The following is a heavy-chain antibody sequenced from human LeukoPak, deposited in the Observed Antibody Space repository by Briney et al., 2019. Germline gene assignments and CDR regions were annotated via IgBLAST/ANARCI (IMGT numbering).Heavy chain of an antibody. CDR3: ARGVIVGATHFDY. D-gene: IGHD1-26*01. Sequence: GGSLRLSCAASGFTLSSYAMSWVRQAPGKGLEWVSAISVSGNTYHADSVKGRFTISRDSSKNSLYLQMNSLRAEDTAVYYCARGVIVGATHFDYWGQGTLVTVSS. CDR1: GFTLSSYA. CDR2: ISVSGNT. J-gene: IGHJ4*02. V-gene: IGHV3-23*01.